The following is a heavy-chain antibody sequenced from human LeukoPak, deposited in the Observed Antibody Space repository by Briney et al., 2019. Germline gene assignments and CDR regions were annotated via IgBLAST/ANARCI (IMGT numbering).Heavy chain of an antibody. J-gene: IGHJ4*02. Sequence: PGGSLRLSCAASGFTFISYGMHWVRQAPGKGLEWVAFIRYDGTNKYYADSVKGRFTISRDNSKNTLYLQMNSLRAEDTALYYCAKAPSYGSGSYHVDYWGQGTLVTVSS. CDR1: GFTFISYG. CDR3: AKAPSYGSGSYHVDY. CDR2: IRYDGTNK. V-gene: IGHV3-30*02. D-gene: IGHD3-10*01.